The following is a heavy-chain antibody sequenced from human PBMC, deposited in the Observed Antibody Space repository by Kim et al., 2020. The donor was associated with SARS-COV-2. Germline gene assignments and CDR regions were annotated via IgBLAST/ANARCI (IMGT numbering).Heavy chain of an antibody. CDR3: ARGTMLPGTDY. V-gene: IGHV3-7*01. CDR2: INKDGNEI. D-gene: IGHD6-13*01. CDR1: GFTFSNYW. Sequence: GGSLRLSRAASGFTFSNYWMNWVRQVPGKGLEWVANINKDGNEIYYVDSVKGRFTISRDNAKNSLYLEMNNLRAEDTSVYYCARGTMLPGTDYWGQGTLVTVSS. J-gene: IGHJ4*02.